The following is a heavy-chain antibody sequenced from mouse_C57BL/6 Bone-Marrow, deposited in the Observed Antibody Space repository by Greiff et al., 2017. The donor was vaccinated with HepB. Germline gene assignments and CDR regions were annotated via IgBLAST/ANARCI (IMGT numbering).Heavy chain of an antibody. J-gene: IGHJ1*03. D-gene: IGHD2-2*01. Sequence: QVQLQQSGAELVKPGASVKISCKASGYAFSSYWMNWVKQRPGKGLEWIGQIYPGDGDTNYNGKFKGKATVTADKSSSTAYMQLSSLTSEASAVDFCASGGYAPYWYFDVWGTGTTVTVSS. CDR2: IYPGDGDT. V-gene: IGHV1-80*01. CDR1: GYAFSSYW. CDR3: ASGGYAPYWYFDV.